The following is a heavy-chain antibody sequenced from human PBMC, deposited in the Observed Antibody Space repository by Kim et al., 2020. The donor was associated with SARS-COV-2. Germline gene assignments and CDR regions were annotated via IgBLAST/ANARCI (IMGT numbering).Heavy chain of an antibody. Sequence: SETLSLTCAVYGGSFSGYYWSWIRQPPGKGLEWIGEINHSGSTNYNPSLKSRVTISVDTSKNQFSLKLSSVTAADTAVYYCARRYGGIGVDYWGQGTLVTVSS. V-gene: IGHV4-34*01. CDR1: GGSFSGYY. J-gene: IGHJ4*02. D-gene: IGHD3-10*01. CDR2: INHSGST. CDR3: ARRYGGIGVDY.